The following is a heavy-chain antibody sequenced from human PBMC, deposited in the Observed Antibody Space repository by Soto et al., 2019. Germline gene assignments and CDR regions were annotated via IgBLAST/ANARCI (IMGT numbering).Heavy chain of an antibody. CDR1: GFTFSSYA. J-gene: IGHJ4*02. CDR3: AKDSVGRGTRTHRLRLGNPPF. D-gene: IGHD4-17*01. V-gene: IGHV3-23*01. Sequence: PGGSLRLSCAASGFTFSSYAMSWVRQAPGKGLEWVSAISGSGGSTYYADSVKGRFTISRDNSKNTLYLQMNSLRAEDTAVYYCAKDSVGRGTRTHRLRLGNPPFWGQGTLVTVSS. CDR2: ISGSGGST.